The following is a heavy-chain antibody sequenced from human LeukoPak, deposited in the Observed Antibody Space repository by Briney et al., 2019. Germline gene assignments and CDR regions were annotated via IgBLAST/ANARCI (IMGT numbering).Heavy chain of an antibody. CDR3: ARDPEGIPAAIRYYYMDV. CDR1: GFTFSSYS. D-gene: IGHD2-2*01. V-gene: IGHV3-48*04. CDR2: ISSSSSTI. J-gene: IGHJ6*03. Sequence: PGGSLRLSCAASGFTFSSYSMNWVRQAPGKGLEWVSYISSSSSTIYYADSVKGRFTISRDNAKNSLYLQMNSLRAEDTAVYYCARDPEGIPAAIRYYYMDVWGKGTTVTVSS.